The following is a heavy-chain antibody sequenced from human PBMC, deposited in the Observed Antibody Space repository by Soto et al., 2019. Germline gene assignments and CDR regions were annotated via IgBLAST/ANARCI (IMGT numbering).Heavy chain of an antibody. CDR3: ARIADCSTTSCSFPSRFHVRGYYYYYGLDV. CDR2: ISTDNGNL. V-gene: IGHV1-3*04. D-gene: IGHD2-2*01. J-gene: IGHJ6*02. CDR1: GYTFTTFA. Sequence: ASVKVSCKASGYTFTTFAIYWVRQAPGQRLEWMGWISTDNGNLNYAQKYEDRVTMTTDTSTSTAYMELSSLRSDDTAVYYCARIADCSTTSCSFPSRFHVRGYYYYYGLDVWGQGTTVTVSS.